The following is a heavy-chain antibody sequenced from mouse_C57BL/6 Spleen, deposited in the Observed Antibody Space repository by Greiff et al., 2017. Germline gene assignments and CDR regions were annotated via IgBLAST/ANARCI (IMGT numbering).Heavy chain of an antibody. D-gene: IGHD1-1*01. J-gene: IGHJ1*03. Sequence: VKLVESDAELVKPGASVKISCKVSGYTFTDHTIHWMKQRPEQGLEWIGYIYPRDGSTKYNEKFKGKATLTADKSSSTAYMQLNSLTSEDSAVYFCARGDYGSSYYWYFDVWGTGTTVTVSS. CDR3: ARGDYGSSYYWYFDV. V-gene: IGHV1-78*01. CDR1: GYTFTDHT. CDR2: IYPRDGST.